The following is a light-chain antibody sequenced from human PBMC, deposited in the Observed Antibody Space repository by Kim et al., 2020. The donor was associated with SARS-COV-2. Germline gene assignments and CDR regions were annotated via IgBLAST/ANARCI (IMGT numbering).Light chain of an antibody. J-gene: IGLJ3*02. CDR1: SRSSDY. V-gene: IGLV3-19*01. CDR2: GKS. Sequence: GQTISITRQRDSRSSDYANWDHQKTGQAPVLVIYGKSNRPSWIPDRLSGSSSANTASLTITGAHEEDDADYYCQSRETIGNHVVFGGGTKVTVL. CDR3: QSRETIGNHVV.